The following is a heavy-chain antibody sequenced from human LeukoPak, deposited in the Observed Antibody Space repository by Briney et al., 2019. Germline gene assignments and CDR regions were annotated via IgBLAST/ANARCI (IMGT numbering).Heavy chain of an antibody. CDR2: INHSGST. J-gene: IGHJ4*02. D-gene: IGHD2-2*02. CDR1: GGSFSGYY. Sequence: SEAQSLTCAVYGGSFSGYYWSWIRQPPGKGLEWIGEINHSGSTNYNPSLKSRVTISVDTSKNQFSLKLSSVTAADTAVYYCARAGYTPDYWGQGTLVTVSS. V-gene: IGHV4-34*01. CDR3: ARAGYTPDY.